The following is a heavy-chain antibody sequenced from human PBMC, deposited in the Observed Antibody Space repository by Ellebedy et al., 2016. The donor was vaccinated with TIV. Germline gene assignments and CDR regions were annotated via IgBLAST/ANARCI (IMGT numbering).Heavy chain of an antibody. CDR2: INPNSGGT. Sequence: AASVKVSCKASGYTFTGYYIHWARQAPGQGLEWMGWINPNSGGTNYAKKFQGRVTMTRDTSISTAYMELSRLRSDDTAMYYCARDKSGLLLRYFWFDPWGQGTLVIVSS. CDR1: GYTFTGYY. J-gene: IGHJ5*02. V-gene: IGHV1-2*02. CDR3: ARDKSGLLLRYFWFDP. D-gene: IGHD2-15*01.